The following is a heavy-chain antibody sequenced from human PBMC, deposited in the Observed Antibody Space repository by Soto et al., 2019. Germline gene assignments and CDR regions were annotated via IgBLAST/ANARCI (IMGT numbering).Heavy chain of an antibody. CDR1: GFTFSSYA. V-gene: IGHV3-23*01. J-gene: IGHJ4*02. Sequence: PGGSLRLSCVASGFTFSSYAISWVRQDPGKGLEWVSAISGSGGSTYYADSVKGRFTISRDNSKNTLYLQMNSLRAEDTAVYYCAKENGYSSSWFEFDYWGQGTLVTVSS. CDR3: AKENGYSSSWFEFDY. CDR2: ISGSGGST. D-gene: IGHD6-13*01.